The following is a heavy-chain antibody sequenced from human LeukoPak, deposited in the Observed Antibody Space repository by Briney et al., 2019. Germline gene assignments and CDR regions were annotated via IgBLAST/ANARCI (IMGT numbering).Heavy chain of an antibody. CDR2: INLNSGGS. J-gene: IGHJ4*02. CDR1: GYTFTDYY. Sequence: ASVKVSCKASGYTFTDYYMHWVRQAPGQGLEWMGWINLNSGGSNYAQKFQGRVTMTRDTSISAAYLELSRLGSDDTAVYYCARVAGGDWYYFDFWGQGTLVTVSS. CDR3: ARVAGGDWYYFDF. D-gene: IGHD2-21*02. V-gene: IGHV1-2*02.